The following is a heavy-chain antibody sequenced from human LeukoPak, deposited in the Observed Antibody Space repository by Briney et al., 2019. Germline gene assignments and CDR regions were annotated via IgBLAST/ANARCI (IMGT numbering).Heavy chain of an antibody. J-gene: IGHJ4*02. CDR3: AAGDSFDY. V-gene: IGHV3-7*01. CDR2: IKEDGSEK. CDR1: ELILSTSW. Sequence: GGSLRLSWAPPELILSTSWMTWARQGPGKGLEWVANIKEDGSEKYYVESVKGRFTISRDNAKNSLYLQMNNLRPEDTAVYYCAAGDSFDYWGQGSLVTVYS. D-gene: IGHD4-17*01.